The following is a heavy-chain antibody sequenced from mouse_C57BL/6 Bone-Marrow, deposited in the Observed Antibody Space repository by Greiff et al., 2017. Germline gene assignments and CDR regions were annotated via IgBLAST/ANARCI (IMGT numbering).Heavy chain of an antibody. CDR3: ARRTTVVGGFDD. V-gene: IGHV1-52*01. J-gene: IGHJ2*01. D-gene: IGHD1-1*01. Sequence: QVQLQQPGAELVRPGSSVKLPCKASGYTFTSYWMHWVKQRPIQGLEWIGNIDPSDSETHYNQKFKDKATLTVDKSSSTAYMQLSSLTSEDSAVYYCARRTTVVGGFDDWGQGTTLTVSS. CDR2: IDPSDSET. CDR1: GYTFTSYW.